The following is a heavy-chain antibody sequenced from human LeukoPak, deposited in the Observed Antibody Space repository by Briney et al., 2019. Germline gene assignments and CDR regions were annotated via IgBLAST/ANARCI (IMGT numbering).Heavy chain of an antibody. CDR3: ARRNHYVWGSYRLDY. CDR2: INHSGST. CDR1: GGSFSGYY. J-gene: IGHJ4*02. V-gene: IGHV4-34*01. D-gene: IGHD3-16*02. Sequence: SETLSLTCAVDGGSFSGYYWSWIRQPPGKGLEWIGEINHSGSTNYNPSLKSRVTISVDTSKNQFSLKLSSVTAADTAVYYCARRNHYVWGSYRLDYWGQGTLVTVSS.